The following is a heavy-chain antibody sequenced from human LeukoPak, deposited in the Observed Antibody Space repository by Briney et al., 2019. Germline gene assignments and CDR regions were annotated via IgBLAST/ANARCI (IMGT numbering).Heavy chain of an antibody. CDR3: ARVGEYGSGSYCPQGSLCT. CDR1: GGSISSGDYY. D-gene: IGHD3-10*01. Sequence: PSQTLSLTCTVSGGSISSGDYYWSWIRQPPGKGLEWIGYIYYSGSTYYNPSLKSRVTISVDTSKDQFSLKLSSVTAADTAVYYCARVGEYGSGSYCPQGSLCTWGQGTLVTVSS. V-gene: IGHV4-30-4*01. CDR2: IYYSGST. J-gene: IGHJ5*02.